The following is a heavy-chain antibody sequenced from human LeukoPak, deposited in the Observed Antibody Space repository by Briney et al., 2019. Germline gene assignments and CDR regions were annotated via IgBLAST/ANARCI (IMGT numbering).Heavy chain of an antibody. J-gene: IGHJ6*02. CDR3: ARAYSYGLTHGMDV. Sequence: GGSLRLSCAASGFTVSSNYMSWVRQAPGKGLEWVSVIYSGGSTYYADSVKGRFTISRDNSKNTLYLQVNSLRAEDTAVYYCARAYSYGLTHGMDVWGQGTTVTVSS. D-gene: IGHD5-18*01. CDR1: GFTVSSNY. CDR2: IYSGGST. V-gene: IGHV3-66*01.